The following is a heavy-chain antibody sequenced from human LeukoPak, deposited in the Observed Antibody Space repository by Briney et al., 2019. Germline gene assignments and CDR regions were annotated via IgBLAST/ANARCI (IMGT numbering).Heavy chain of an antibody. CDR3: AKALGGYWAAAGSYYFDY. CDR2: ISGSGGST. V-gene: IGHV3-23*01. J-gene: IGHJ4*02. Sequence: GGSLRLSCAASGFTFSSYAMSWVRQAPGKGLEWVSAISGSGGSTYYADSVKGRFTISRDNSKNTLYLRMNSLRAEDTAVYYCAKALGGYWAAAGSYYFDYWGQGTLVTVSS. CDR1: GFTFSSYA. D-gene: IGHD6-13*01.